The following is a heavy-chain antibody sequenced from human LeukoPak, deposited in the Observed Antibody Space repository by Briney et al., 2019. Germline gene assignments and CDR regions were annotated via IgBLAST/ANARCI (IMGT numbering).Heavy chain of an antibody. V-gene: IGHV3-23*01. CDR3: AKGSVGFGELFDY. CDR1: GFTFSNHG. Sequence: GGSLRLSCAASGFTFSNHGMNWVRQAPGKGLEWVSGISPSGDITYYADSVKGRFTISRDNSKNTLYLEVISLTAEDTAVYYCAKGSVGFGELFDYWGQGTLVTVSS. CDR2: ISPSGDIT. D-gene: IGHD3-10*01. J-gene: IGHJ4*02.